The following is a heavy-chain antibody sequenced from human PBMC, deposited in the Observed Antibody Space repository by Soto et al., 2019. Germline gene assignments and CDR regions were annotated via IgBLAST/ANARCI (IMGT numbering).Heavy chain of an antibody. CDR2: ISGSGNTT. D-gene: IGHD3-3*01. V-gene: IGHV3-23*01. CDR3: AKGGRYYDFWTFDP. CDR1: GFTFSPHA. Sequence: QPGGSLRLSCAASGFTFSPHAMTWVRQAPGKGLEWVSAISGSGNTTYYADSVKGRFSISRDNSKSTLYLQLNSLRVEDTAIYFCAKGGRYYDFWTFDPWGQGTLVTVSS. J-gene: IGHJ5*02.